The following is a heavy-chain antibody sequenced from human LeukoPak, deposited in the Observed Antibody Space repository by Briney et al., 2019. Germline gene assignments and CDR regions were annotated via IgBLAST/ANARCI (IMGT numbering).Heavy chain of an antibody. CDR2: INPSGGST. J-gene: IGHJ4*02. CDR1: GYTSTSYD. V-gene: IGHV1-46*01. D-gene: IGHD3-22*01. Sequence: GASVKVSCKASGYTSTSYDINWVRQATGQGLEWMGIINPSGGSTSYAQKFQGRVTMTRDTSTSTVYMELSSLRSEDTAVYYCARDGFPYYYDSSGYSLDYWGQGTLVTVSS. CDR3: ARDGFPYYYDSSGYSLDY.